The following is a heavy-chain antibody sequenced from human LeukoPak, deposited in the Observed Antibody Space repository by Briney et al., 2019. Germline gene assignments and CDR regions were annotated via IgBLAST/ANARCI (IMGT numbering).Heavy chain of an antibody. J-gene: IGHJ4*02. CDR3: ARDDRYCSSTSCNRGDY. CDR2: ISSSSSYI. D-gene: IGHD2-2*01. CDR1: GFTFSSYS. Sequence: PGGSLRLSCAASGFTFSSYSMNWVRQAPGKGLEWVSSISSSSSYIYYADSVKGRFTISRDNAKNSLYLQMNSLRAEDTAVYYCARDDRYCSSTSCNRGDYWGQGTLVTVSS. V-gene: IGHV3-21*01.